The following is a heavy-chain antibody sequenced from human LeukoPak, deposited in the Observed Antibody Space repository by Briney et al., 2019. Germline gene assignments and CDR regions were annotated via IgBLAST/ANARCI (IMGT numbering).Heavy chain of an antibody. CDR3: ARDGGYRSPDY. Sequence: GGSLRLSCAASGFTFSYSWMHWVRQAPGKGLVWVSRINSDGSSTTYADSVKGRFTISRDNAKNTLYLQMNSLRAEDTAVYYCARDGGYRSPDYWGQGTLVTVSS. J-gene: IGHJ4*02. D-gene: IGHD6-13*01. V-gene: IGHV3-74*01. CDR2: INSDGSST. CDR1: GFTFSYSW.